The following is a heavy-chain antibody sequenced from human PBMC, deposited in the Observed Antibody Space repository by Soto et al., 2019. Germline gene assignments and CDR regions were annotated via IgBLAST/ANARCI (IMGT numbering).Heavy chain of an antibody. D-gene: IGHD1-26*01. V-gene: IGHV3-23*01. Sequence: PGGSLRLSCAASGFTFSSYATSWVRQAPGRGLEWISSISDTGGNTYYADSMKGRFTISRDNSKNTLCLQMNSLRAEDTAVYYCAKAGPNSHGRNYFDHWGQGTLVTVS. CDR2: ISDTGGNT. J-gene: IGHJ4*02. CDR1: GFTFSSYA. CDR3: AKAGPNSHGRNYFDH.